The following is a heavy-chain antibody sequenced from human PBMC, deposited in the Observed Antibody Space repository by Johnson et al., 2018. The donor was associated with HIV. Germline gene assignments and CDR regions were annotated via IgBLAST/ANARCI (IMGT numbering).Heavy chain of an antibody. V-gene: IGHV3-38-3*01. Sequence: VQLVESRGVLVQPGGSLRLSCAASGFTVSSNEMSWVRQAPGKGLEWVSSISGGSTYYADSRKGRFTISRDNSKNTLFLQMDSLRADDTAVYYCARDGGIGSTREDAFDIWGQGTMVIVSS. CDR2: ISGGST. D-gene: IGHD2-2*01. CDR3: ARDGGIGSTREDAFDI. J-gene: IGHJ3*02. CDR1: GFTVSSNE.